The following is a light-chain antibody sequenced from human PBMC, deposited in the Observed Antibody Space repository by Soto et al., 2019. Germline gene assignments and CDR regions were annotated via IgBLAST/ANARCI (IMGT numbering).Light chain of an antibody. Sequence: SALTQPASVSGSPGQSITISCTGTSSDVGAYNFVSWYQQHPGKAPKLMIYEVSNRPSGVSNRFSGSKSGNTASLTIFGLQAEDEADYYCSSYTSSSTPDVFGTGTKVTVL. J-gene: IGLJ1*01. V-gene: IGLV2-14*01. CDR1: SSDVGAYNF. CDR3: SSYTSSSTPDV. CDR2: EVS.